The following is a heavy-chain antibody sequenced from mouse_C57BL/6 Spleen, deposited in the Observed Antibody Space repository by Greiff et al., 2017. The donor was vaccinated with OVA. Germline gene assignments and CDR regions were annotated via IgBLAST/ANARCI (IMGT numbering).Heavy chain of an antibody. Sequence: VQLQQSGAELVRPGTSVKVSCKASGYAFTNYLIEWVKQRPGQGLEWIGVINPGSGGTNYNEKFKGKATLTADKSSSTAYMQLSSLTSEDSAVYFCARGGENYDGFAYWGQGTLVTVSA. D-gene: IGHD2-4*01. J-gene: IGHJ3*01. CDR2: INPGSGGT. V-gene: IGHV1-54*01. CDR1: GYAFTNYL. CDR3: ARGGENYDGFAY.